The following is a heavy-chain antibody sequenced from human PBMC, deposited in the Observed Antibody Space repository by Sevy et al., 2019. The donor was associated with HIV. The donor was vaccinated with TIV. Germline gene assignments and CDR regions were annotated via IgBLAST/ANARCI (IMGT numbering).Heavy chain of an antibody. CDR3: ARAQQITMLVVIGGLYFDF. CDR2: VKQDMSEK. J-gene: IGHJ4*02. Sequence: GGSLRLSCATSGFTFSSNWMTWVRQAPGKGLEWVANVKQDMSEKYYADSVKGRFTNSRENAKNSLYLQMTSLRAEDTGVYYCARAQQITMLVVIGGLYFDFWGQGTLVTVSS. CDR1: GFTFSSNW. V-gene: IGHV3-7*01. D-gene: IGHD3-22*01.